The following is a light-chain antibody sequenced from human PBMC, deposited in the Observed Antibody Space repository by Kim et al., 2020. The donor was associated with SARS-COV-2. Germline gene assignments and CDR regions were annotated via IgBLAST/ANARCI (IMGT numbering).Light chain of an antibody. CDR3: QEYDRPPYT. V-gene: IGKV3-20*01. CDR2: GTS. CDR1: QSIAPNH. Sequence: WSPGERATLSCRASQSIAPNHLAWFQQKPGQAPRLLIYGTSSRATGIPDRFSASESGTDFTLTISRLEPEDVAVYFCQEYDRPPYTFGQGTKLEI. J-gene: IGKJ2*01.